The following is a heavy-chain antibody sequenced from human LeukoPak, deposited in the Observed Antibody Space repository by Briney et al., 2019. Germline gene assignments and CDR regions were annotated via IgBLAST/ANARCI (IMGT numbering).Heavy chain of an antibody. D-gene: IGHD3-22*01. CDR2: IYNSGST. Sequence: SETLALNCTAAGGSISGGYGSWIRQPPGKGLEWIGRIYNSGSTNYNPSLKSRVTMSVDTSKNQFSLKLSSVTAADTAVYYCARYNASSGYHPHYYYYYSMDVWGKGTTVTVSS. CDR3: ARYNASSGYHPHYYYYYSMDV. V-gene: IGHV4-4*07. J-gene: IGHJ6*03. CDR1: GGSISGGY.